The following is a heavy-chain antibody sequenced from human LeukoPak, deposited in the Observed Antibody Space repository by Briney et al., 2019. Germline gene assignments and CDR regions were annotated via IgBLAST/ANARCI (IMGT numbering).Heavy chain of an antibody. V-gene: IGHV4-34*08. J-gene: IGHJ4*02. CDR1: GFTFSNAW. Sequence: GSLRLSCAASGFTFSNAWMSWIRQPPGKGLEWIAEINHRGTTHYNPSLKSRVNISADTSKNQFSLNLDSVTAADTAVYYCARSWAGMYYPFYYFDYWGQGTLVSVSS. CDR3: ARSWAGMYYPFYYFDY. D-gene: IGHD1-26*01. CDR2: INHRGTT.